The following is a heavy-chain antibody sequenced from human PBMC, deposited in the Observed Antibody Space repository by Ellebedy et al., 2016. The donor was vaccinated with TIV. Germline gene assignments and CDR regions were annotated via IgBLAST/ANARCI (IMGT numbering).Heavy chain of an antibody. J-gene: IGHJ5*02. D-gene: IGHD5-12*01. Sequence: AASVKVSCKASGGTFSSYAISWVRQAPGQGLEWMGGIIPIFGTANYAQKFQGRVTITADESTSTAYMELSSLRSEDTAVYYCARETVATMLENWFDPWGQGTLVTVSS. CDR1: GGTFSSYA. CDR2: IIPIFGTA. CDR3: ARETVATMLENWFDP. V-gene: IGHV1-69*13.